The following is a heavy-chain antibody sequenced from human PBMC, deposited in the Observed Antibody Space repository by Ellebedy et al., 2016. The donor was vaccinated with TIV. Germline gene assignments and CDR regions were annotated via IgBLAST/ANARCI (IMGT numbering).Heavy chain of an antibody. V-gene: IGHV3-30-3*01. Sequence: PGGSLRLSCAASGFTFNNYAMHWVRQAPGKGLEWVAVLSFDGSSEFYADSVKGRFTISRDNSMTTLYLEMNSLRAEDTAVYYFARDLDKSSGWYGGAGYWGQGTLVTVSS. D-gene: IGHD6-19*01. J-gene: IGHJ4*02. CDR1: GFTFNNYA. CDR2: LSFDGSSE. CDR3: ARDLDKSSGWYGGAGY.